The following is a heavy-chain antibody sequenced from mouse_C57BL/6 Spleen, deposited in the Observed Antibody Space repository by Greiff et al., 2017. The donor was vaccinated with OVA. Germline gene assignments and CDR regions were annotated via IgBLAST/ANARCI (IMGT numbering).Heavy chain of an antibody. CDR3: TAYSNYAAFYY. CDR2: IDPENGDT. Sequence: VQLQQSGAELVRPGASVKLSCTASGFTIKDDYMPWVKQRPEQGLEWIGWIDPENGDTEYASKLQGQATITADKSSNTAYLQLSSLTSEDTYVYYCTAYSNYAAFYYWGQGTTVTVSS. D-gene: IGHD2-5*01. V-gene: IGHV14-4*01. J-gene: IGHJ4*01. CDR1: GFTIKDDY.